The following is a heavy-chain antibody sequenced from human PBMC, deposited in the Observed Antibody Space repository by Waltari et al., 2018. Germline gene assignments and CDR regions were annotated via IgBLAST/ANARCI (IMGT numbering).Heavy chain of an antibody. J-gene: IGHJ4*02. V-gene: IGHV3-15*01. Sequence: DVQLVESGGGLVKPGGSLRLSCAVSGFSVTNAWMGRVRQAPGKGVEWIGRIKSRTDGGTTDYATPVKGRFSISRDESQNTLYLQMNSLKTEDTAFYHCTTDRGIGPRPLFDSWGQGTLVTVSS. CDR1: GFSVTNAW. CDR3: TTDRGIGPRPLFDS. CDR2: IKSRTDGGTT. D-gene: IGHD6-6*01.